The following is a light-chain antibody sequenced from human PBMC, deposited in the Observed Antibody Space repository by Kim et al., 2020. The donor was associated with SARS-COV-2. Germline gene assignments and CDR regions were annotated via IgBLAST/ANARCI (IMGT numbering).Light chain of an antibody. Sequence: ASVGDRVTITCRARQAIRNDLGWYQQKTGKAPKCLIYGASILQSGVPSRFSGSGSGTEFTLTISSLQPEDFATYFCVQQSGHPRTFGQGTKVDIK. CDR2: GAS. CDR3: VQQSGHPRT. CDR1: QAIRND. J-gene: IGKJ1*01. V-gene: IGKV1-17*01.